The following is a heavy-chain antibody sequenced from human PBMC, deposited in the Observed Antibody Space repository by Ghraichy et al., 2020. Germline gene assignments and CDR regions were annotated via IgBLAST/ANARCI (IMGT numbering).Heavy chain of an antibody. CDR2: IYYSGST. V-gene: IGHV4-59*01. J-gene: IGHJ4*02. CDR1: GGSISGYY. Sequence: SQTLSLTCTVSGGSISGYYWSWIRQSPGKGLEWIGYIYYSGSTNYNPSLKSRVTISVDTSKNQFSLQLSSVTAADTAVYYCARDYYGTSGYWGYFDYWGQGTLVTVSS. D-gene: IGHD3-22*01. CDR3: ARDYYGTSGYWGYFDY.